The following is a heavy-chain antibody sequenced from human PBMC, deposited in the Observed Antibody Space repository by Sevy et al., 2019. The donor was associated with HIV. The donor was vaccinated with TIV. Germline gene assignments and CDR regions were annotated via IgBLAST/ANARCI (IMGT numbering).Heavy chain of an antibody. Sequence: GGSLRLSCAASGFTFSSYSMNWVRQAPGKGLEWVSFISGISNYIYYADSVKGRFSISRDNAKKSLYLQMNSLGAEDTAIYYCARGVQAYDAFDIWGQGTMVTVSS. CDR3: ARGVQAYDAFDI. CDR1: GFTFSSYS. CDR2: ISGISNYI. J-gene: IGHJ3*02. D-gene: IGHD6-6*01. V-gene: IGHV3-21*01.